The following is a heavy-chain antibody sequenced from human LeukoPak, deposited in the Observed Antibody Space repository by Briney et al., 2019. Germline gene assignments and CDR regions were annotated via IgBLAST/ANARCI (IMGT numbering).Heavy chain of an antibody. CDR1: GYTFTGYY. Sequence: EASVKVSCKASGYTFTGYYMHWVRQAPGQGLEWMGWINPNSGGTNYAQKFQGRVTMTRDTSISTAYMELSRLRSDDTAVYYCARASGSYRYYYYYMDVWGKGTTVTISS. J-gene: IGHJ6*03. V-gene: IGHV1-2*02. D-gene: IGHD1-26*01. CDR3: ARASGSYRYYYYYMDV. CDR2: INPNSGGT.